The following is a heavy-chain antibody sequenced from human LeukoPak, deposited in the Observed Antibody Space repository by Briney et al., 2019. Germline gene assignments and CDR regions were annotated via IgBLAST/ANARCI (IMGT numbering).Heavy chain of an antibody. V-gene: IGHV4-34*11. CDR1: GGSFSGYY. J-gene: IGHJ6*03. D-gene: IGHD6-13*01. Sequence: SETLSLTCAVYGGSFSGYYWSWIRQPPGKGLEWIGYVYYSGSTNYNPSLKSRVTISLDTSKNQFSLKLSSVTAADTAVYYCARDSSSYSYYYYMDVWGKGTTVTVSS. CDR2: VYYSGST. CDR3: ARDSSSYSYYYYMDV.